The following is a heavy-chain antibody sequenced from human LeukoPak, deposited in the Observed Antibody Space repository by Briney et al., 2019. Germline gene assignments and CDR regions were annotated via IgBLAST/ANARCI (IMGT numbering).Heavy chain of an antibody. J-gene: IGHJ4*02. CDR2: ISSSSTYT. CDR3: ARRYYYDSSGYPYYFDY. D-gene: IGHD3-22*01. Sequence: GGSLRLSCAASGFTFSDYYMSWIRQAPGKGLEWLSYISSSSTYTNYADSVKGRFTISRDNAKNSLYLQMNSLRAEDTAVYYCARRYYYDSSGYPYYFDYWGQGTLVTVSS. V-gene: IGHV3-11*06. CDR1: GFTFSDYY.